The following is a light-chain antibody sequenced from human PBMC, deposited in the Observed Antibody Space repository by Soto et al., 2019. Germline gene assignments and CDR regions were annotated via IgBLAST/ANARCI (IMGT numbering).Light chain of an antibody. CDR1: QSLSSRN. CDR2: DAS. J-gene: IGKJ4*01. V-gene: IGKV3-20*01. Sequence: ELVLTQSPGTLSLSPGERATLSCRASQSLSSRNLAWYQQKPGQAPRPLIYDASNRATGIPARFSGSGSGTDFTLTISRLEPEDFAVYYCQQYGSSLALTFGGGTKVDIK. CDR3: QQYGSSLALT.